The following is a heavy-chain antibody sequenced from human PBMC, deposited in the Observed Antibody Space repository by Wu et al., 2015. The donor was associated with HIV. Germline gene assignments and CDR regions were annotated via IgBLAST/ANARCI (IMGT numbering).Heavy chain of an antibody. D-gene: IGHD3-16*02. CDR1: GYNFRGYY. J-gene: IGHJ2*01. CDR2: INPNDGGT. Sequence: QVQLVQSGAEVKKPGASLKVSCKASGYNFRGYYIHWVRQAPGQGLEWMGRINPNDGGTHYAQKFQGRVTMTRDTSISTAYMELSRLKSDDTAVYYCARYIGYCYFDFWGRGTLVTVSS. V-gene: IGHV1-2*06. CDR3: ARYIGYCYFDF.